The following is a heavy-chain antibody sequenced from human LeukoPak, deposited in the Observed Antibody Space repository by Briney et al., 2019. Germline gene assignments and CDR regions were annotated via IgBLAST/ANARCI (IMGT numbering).Heavy chain of an antibody. Sequence: GALRLSCAASGFTFSSYGMHWVRQAPGKGLEWVAVIWYDGSNKYYADSVKGRFTISRDNSKNTLYLQMNSLRAEDTAVYYCARDESVYGAQPPEYFQQWGQGTLVTVSS. CDR1: GFTFSSYG. J-gene: IGHJ1*01. V-gene: IGHV3-33*01. CDR2: IWYDGSNK. D-gene: IGHD4-17*01. CDR3: ARDESVYGAQPPEYFQQ.